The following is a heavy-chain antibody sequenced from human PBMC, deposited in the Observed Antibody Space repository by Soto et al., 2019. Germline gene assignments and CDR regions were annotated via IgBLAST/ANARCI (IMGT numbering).Heavy chain of an antibody. D-gene: IGHD3-3*01. V-gene: IGHV1-18*01. Sequence: QVQLVQSGAEVKKPGASVKVSCKASGYTFTSYGISWVRQAPGQGLEWMGWISAYNGNTNYAQKLQGRVTMTTDTSTSTAYIELRSLRSDEPAAYYCSGYYDFWSGYSDSGDTYCGMDVWGQGTTVTVSS. J-gene: IGHJ6*02. CDR2: ISAYNGNT. CDR1: GYTFTSYG. CDR3: SGYYDFWSGYSDSGDTYCGMDV.